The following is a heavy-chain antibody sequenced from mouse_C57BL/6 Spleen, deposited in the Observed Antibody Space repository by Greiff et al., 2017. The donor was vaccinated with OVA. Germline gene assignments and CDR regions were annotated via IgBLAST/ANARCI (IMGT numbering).Heavy chain of an antibody. Sequence: EVKLMESGPGLAKPSQSLSLTCSVTGYSITSGYYWNWIRQFPGNKLEWMGYISYDGSNNYNPSLKNRISITRDTSKNQFFLKLNSVTTEDTATYYCARDPGYWGQGTTLTVSS. CDR2: ISYDGSN. CDR3: ARDPGY. J-gene: IGHJ2*01. V-gene: IGHV3-6*01. CDR1: GYSITSGYY.